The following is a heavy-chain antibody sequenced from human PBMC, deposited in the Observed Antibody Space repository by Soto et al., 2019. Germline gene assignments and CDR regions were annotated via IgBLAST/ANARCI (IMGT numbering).Heavy chain of an antibody. V-gene: IGHV3-74*01. CDR3: ARVRGLGRVAAAGTIYYYYMDV. Sequence: GGSLRLSCAASGFTFSSYWMHWVRQAPGKGLVWVSRINSDGSSTSYADSVKGRFTISRDNAKNTLYLQMNSLRAEDTAVYYCARVRGLGRVAAAGTIYYYYMDVWGKGTTVTVSS. CDR1: GFTFSSYW. D-gene: IGHD6-13*01. CDR2: INSDGSST. J-gene: IGHJ6*03.